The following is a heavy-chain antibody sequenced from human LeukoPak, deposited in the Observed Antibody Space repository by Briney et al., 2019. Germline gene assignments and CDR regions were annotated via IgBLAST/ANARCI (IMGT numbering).Heavy chain of an antibody. CDR2: IYPGDSDT. CDR1: GYSFTSYW. V-gene: IGHV5-51*01. J-gene: IGHJ4*02. CDR3: ARDYISSWANFDY. D-gene: IGHD6-13*01. Sequence: GESLKISCQGSGYSFTSYWIGWVRQMPGKGLEWMGIIYPGDSDTRYSPSFQGQVTISADKSISTAYLQMNSLRAEDTAVYYCARDYISSWANFDYWGQGTLVTVSS.